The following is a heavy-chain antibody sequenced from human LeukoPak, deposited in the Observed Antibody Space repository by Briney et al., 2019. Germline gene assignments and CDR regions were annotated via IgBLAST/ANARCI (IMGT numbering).Heavy chain of an antibody. V-gene: IGHV3-64*04. J-gene: IGHJ4*02. CDR3: ARDADFYDSSGYYAFDY. CDR1: GFSFSTYA. Sequence: PGGSLRLSCSASGFSFSTYAMHWVRQAPGKGLEYVSAITSNGGTTYYADSVKGRFTISRDNSKNTLSLQMSSLRAEDTAVYYCARDADFYDSSGYYAFDYWGQGTLVTVSS. CDR2: ITSNGGTT. D-gene: IGHD3-22*01.